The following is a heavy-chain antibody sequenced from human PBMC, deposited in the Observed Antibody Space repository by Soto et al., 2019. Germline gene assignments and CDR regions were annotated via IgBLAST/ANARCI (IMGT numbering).Heavy chain of an antibody. J-gene: IGHJ4*02. CDR1: GSITNHH. CDR2: FNPSGLST. Sequence: VHLVQSGAEVKKPGASVNVSCQASGSITNHHMHWVRQAPGQGLEWMGIFNPSGLSTTYAQQFQGRVNITRDTSTLTVYMGLSSLTSEDTAVYFCAKVTHRGPIEVAGPLGSWGQVTLVIVSS. V-gene: IGHV1-46*01. CDR3: AKVTHRGPIEVAGPLGS. D-gene: IGHD6-19*01.